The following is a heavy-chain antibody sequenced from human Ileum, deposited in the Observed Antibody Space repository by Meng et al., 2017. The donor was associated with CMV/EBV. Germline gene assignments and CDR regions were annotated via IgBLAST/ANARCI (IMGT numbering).Heavy chain of an antibody. CDR2: IKSKTDGGTT. CDR3: TTYRFSYSGQGTDY. D-gene: IGHD5-12*01. CDR1: GFTFSDAW. V-gene: IGHV3-15*01. Sequence: GGSLRLSCAASGFTFSDAWMSWVRQAPGQGLEWLGRIKSKTDGGTTDYAAPVKGRFTISREDSKNTLYLEMTSLKTEDTAVYYCTTYRFSYSGQGTDYWGRGTLVTGAS. J-gene: IGHJ4*01.